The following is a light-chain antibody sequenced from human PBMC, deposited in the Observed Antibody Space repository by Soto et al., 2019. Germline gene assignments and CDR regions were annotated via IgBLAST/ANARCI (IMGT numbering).Light chain of an antibody. J-gene: IGKJ1*01. CDR2: GAS. CDR3: QQYGNSPRT. Sequence: EIVLTQSPGTLSLSPGERATLSCRASQTVSSNFLAWYQQKPGLAPRLLIYGASTRAPGIPNRFSGGGSGTDFTLTINRLEPEDFAVYYCQQYGNSPRTFGQGSKVEIK. CDR1: QTVSSNF. V-gene: IGKV3-20*01.